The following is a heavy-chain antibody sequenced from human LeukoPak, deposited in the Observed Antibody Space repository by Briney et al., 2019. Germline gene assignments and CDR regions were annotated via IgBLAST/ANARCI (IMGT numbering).Heavy chain of an antibody. Sequence: GGSLRLSCAVSGFTLSNYSMNWVRQAPGKGLEWISYISGSGFTIHYADSVKGRFTISRDNAKNSLYLQMNSLRAEDTAVYYCAKYYYDSSGYYGLFDYWGQGTLVTVSS. D-gene: IGHD3-22*01. V-gene: IGHV3-48*01. J-gene: IGHJ4*02. CDR1: GFTLSNYS. CDR2: ISGSGFTI. CDR3: AKYYYDSSGYYGLFDY.